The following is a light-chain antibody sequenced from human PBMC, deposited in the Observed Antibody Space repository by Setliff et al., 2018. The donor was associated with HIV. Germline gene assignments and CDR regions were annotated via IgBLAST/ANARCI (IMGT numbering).Light chain of an antibody. CDR3: TSYTGGNTRI. Sequence: QSVLAQPASVSGSPGQSITMSCTGTSSDVGSYNLVSWYQQHPGEAPKLIIYNVYNRPSGISSRFSGSKSGNTASLSISELRAEDETDYYCTSYTGGNTRIFGTGTKVTVL. CDR2: NVY. V-gene: IGLV2-14*02. J-gene: IGLJ1*01. CDR1: SSDVGSYNL.